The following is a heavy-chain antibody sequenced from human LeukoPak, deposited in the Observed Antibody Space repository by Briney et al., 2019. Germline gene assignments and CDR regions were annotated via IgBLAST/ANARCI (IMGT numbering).Heavy chain of an antibody. Sequence: ASVKVSCKASGYTFTSYDINWVRQATGQGLEWMGWMNPNSGNRGYAQKFQGRVTITRNTSISTAYMELSSLRSEDTAVYYCARRLGLRWDLQAFDIWGQGTMVTVSS. CDR2: MNPNSGNR. J-gene: IGHJ3*02. CDR3: ARRLGLRWDLQAFDI. CDR1: GYTFTSYD. D-gene: IGHD4-23*01. V-gene: IGHV1-8*03.